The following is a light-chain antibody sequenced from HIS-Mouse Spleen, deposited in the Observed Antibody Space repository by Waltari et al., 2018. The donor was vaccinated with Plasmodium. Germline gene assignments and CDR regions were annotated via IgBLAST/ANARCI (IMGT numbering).Light chain of an antibody. Sequence: QSALTQPPSASGSPGQSVTISCTGTSSDVGGSYYVSWYQQHPGQAPTLMIYAVSKRPSGVPDRFSGSKSGNTASLTVSGLQAEDEADYYCSSYAGSNNLVFGGGTKLTVL. J-gene: IGLJ2*01. CDR3: SSYAGSNNLV. CDR2: AVS. CDR1: SSDVGGSYY. V-gene: IGLV2-8*01.